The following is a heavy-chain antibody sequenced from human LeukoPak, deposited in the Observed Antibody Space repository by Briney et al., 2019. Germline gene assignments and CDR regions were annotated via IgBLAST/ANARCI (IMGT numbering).Heavy chain of an antibody. V-gene: IGHV4-39*07. CDR3: AGTNYGSGNWFDP. Sequence: SETLSLTCSVSGGSISSSSYYWGWIRQPPGKGLEWIGSIYYSGSTYYNPSLKSRVTISVNTSKNQFSLKLSSVTAADTAVYYCAGTNYGSGNWFDPWGHGTLVTVSS. CDR2: IYYSGST. D-gene: IGHD3-10*01. CDR1: GGSISSSSYY. J-gene: IGHJ5*02.